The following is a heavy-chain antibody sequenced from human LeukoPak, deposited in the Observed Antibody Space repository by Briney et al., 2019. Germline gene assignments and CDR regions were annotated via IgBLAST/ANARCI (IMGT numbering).Heavy chain of an antibody. CDR3: AKGLARHYDFWSGFSPGDY. J-gene: IGHJ4*02. CDR1: GFTFTTYA. V-gene: IGHV3-23*01. D-gene: IGHD3-3*01. Sequence: GGSLRLSCAASGFTFTTYAMSWVRQAPGKGLEWVSAISGSGGCTYYADSVKGRFTISRDNSKNTLYLQMSSLRAEDTAVYYCAKGLARHYDFWSGFSPGDYWGQGTLVTVSS. CDR2: ISGSGGCT.